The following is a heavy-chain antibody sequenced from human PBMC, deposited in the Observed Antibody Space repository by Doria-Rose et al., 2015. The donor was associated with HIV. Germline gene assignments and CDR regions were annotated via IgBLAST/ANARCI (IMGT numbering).Heavy chain of an antibody. V-gene: IGHV2-26*01. D-gene: IGHD6-13*01. CDR3: ARIKSSRWYHKYYFDF. CDR1: GVSLSSPGMG. CDR2: MFSDDER. Sequence: QVTLKEPGPVLVKLTETLTLTCTVSGVSLSSPGMGVSWIRQPPGKALEWLANMFSDDERSYKTSLKSRLTISRGTSKSQVVLTMTDMDPVDTATYYCARIKSSRWYHKYYFDFWGQGTLVIVSA. J-gene: IGHJ4*02.